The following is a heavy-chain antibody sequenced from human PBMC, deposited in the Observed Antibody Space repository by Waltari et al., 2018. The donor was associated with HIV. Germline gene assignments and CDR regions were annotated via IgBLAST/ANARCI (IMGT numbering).Heavy chain of an antibody. V-gene: IGHV1-18*01. CDR3: ARDIPGGYFPSGGSYSPPLIDY. CDR2: ISVYKGNT. CDR1: GYTFNNYG. D-gene: IGHD2-15*01. J-gene: IGHJ4*02. Sequence: QVQLVQSGAEVKKPGASVKVSCRASGYTFNNYGITWVRQAPGQGPEWMGWISVYKGNTNFAQKFQGRASLTTDTSTSTAYMELRNLRADDTALYYCARDIPGGYFPSGGSYSPPLIDYWGQGTLVTVSS.